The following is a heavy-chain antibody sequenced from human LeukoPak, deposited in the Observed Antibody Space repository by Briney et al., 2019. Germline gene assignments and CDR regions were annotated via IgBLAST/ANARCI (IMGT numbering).Heavy chain of an antibody. CDR1: GFIFSNYA. CDR3: AKDSTFYYGSGSYFHYMDV. J-gene: IGHJ6*03. V-gene: IGHV3-30*18. D-gene: IGHD3-10*01. CDR2: MSYDGSNK. Sequence: SGGSLRLSCAASGFIFSNYAMSWVRQAPGKGLEWVAVMSYDGSNKYYADSVKGRFTISRDNSKNTLYLQMNSLRAEDTAVYYCAKDSTFYYGSGSYFHYMDVWGKGTTVTVSS.